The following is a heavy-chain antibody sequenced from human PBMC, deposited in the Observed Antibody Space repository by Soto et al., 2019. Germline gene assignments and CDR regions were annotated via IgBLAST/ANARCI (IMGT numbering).Heavy chain of an antibody. J-gene: IGHJ4*02. CDR1: GYTCTCYA. CDR3: ARSIVVVTALDY. V-gene: IGHV1-3*01. D-gene: IGHD2-21*02. Sequence: ASVKVSSNASGYTCTCYAMHWVRQAPGQRHEWMGWINAGNGNTKYSQKFQGRVTITRDTSASTAYMELSSLRSEDTAVYYCARSIVVVTALDYWGQGTLVTVSS. CDR2: INAGNGNT.